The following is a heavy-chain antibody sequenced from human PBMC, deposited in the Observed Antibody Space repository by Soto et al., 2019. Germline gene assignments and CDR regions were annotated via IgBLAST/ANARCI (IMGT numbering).Heavy chain of an antibody. CDR3: ARKSAAGIDEYYNCTDV. CDR2: IIPIVGTA. Sequence: QVQLVQSGAEVKKPGSSVNVSCKASGGTVSSYAISWVRQAPGRGLAWMGGIIPIVGTANYAQKFHVRVTITADDSTSTADIELSRQVSEETAVYYCARKSAAGIDEYYNCTDVWGQGTTVNDSS. D-gene: IGHD6-13*01. CDR1: GGTVSSYA. V-gene: IGHV1-69*12. J-gene: IGHJ6*02.